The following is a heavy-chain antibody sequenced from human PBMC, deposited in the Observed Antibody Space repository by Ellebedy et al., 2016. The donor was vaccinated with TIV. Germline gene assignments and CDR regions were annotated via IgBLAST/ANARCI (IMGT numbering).Heavy chain of an antibody. J-gene: IGHJ3*02. D-gene: IGHD5-12*01. CDR2: INPNSGDT. V-gene: IGHV1-2*02. CDR1: GYGFNDYY. Sequence: AASVKVSCKASGYGFNDYYIHWVRQARGQGLEWMGWINPNSGDTNYAQKFQGRFTMTRDASISTAYLELSRLNSDDTAVYYCARDLRWTDSFDMWGQGTMVTVSS. CDR3: ARDLRWTDSFDM.